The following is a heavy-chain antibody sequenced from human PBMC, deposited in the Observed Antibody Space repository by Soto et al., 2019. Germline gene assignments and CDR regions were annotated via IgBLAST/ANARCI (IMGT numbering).Heavy chain of an antibody. CDR3: ARESGSYNDY. Sequence: SATLSLTCTVSGGSISSYYWNWIRQPAGKGLEWIGRIFTSGSTTYNPSLKSRVTMSVDTSKNQLSLKPSSVTAADTAVYYCARESGSYNDYWGQGTLVTVSS. CDR1: GGSISSYY. CDR2: IFTSGST. D-gene: IGHD1-26*01. V-gene: IGHV4-4*07. J-gene: IGHJ4*02.